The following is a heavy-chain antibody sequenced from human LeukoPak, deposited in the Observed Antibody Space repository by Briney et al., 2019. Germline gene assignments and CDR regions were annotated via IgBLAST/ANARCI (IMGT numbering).Heavy chain of an antibody. V-gene: IGHV1-2*02. Sequence: ASVKVSCKAFGYTFTSYGISWVRQAPGQGLEWMGWINPNSGGTNYAQKFQGRVTMTRDTSISTAYMELSRLRSDDTAVYYCARARIFDYWGQGTLVTVSS. D-gene: IGHD1-14*01. CDR3: ARARIFDY. J-gene: IGHJ4*02. CDR1: GYTFTSYG. CDR2: INPNSGGT.